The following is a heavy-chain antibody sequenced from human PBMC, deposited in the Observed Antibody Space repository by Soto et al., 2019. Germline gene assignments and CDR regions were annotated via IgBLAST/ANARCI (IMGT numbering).Heavy chain of an antibody. CDR3: ARXSAAKRYFDL. CDR1: GAPISGGDYH. Sequence: QVQLQESGPGLVKPSQTLSLMCTVSGAPISGGDYHWSWIRQPPGKGLEWIGYIFPSGATHYNSSLGSRITMSVETSKSHFSLKLTSVTAADTAVYFCARXSAAKRYFDLWGRGTLVTVSS. V-gene: IGHV4-30-4*01. D-gene: IGHD5-18*01. CDR2: IFPSGAT. J-gene: IGHJ2*01.